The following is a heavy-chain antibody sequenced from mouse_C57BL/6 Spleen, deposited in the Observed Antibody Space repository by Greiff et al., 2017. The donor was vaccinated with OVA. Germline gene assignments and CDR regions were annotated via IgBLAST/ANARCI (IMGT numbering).Heavy chain of an antibody. CDR1: GFTFSGYA. CDR3: ARVNNGSSYGYFDV. J-gene: IGHJ1*03. V-gene: IGHV5-4*03. D-gene: IGHD1-1*01. Sequence: EVMLVESGGGLVKPGGSLKLSCAASGFTFSGYAMSWVRQAPENRLEWVATISDGGSYPYYPDNVKGRFTISRDNAKNNLYLQRSHLKTEDTAMYYGARVNNGSSYGYFDVWGTGTTVTVSS. CDR2: ISDGGSYP.